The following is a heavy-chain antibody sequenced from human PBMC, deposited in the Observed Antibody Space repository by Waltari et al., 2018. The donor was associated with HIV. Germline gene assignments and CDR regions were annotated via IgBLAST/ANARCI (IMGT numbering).Heavy chain of an antibody. D-gene: IGHD5-12*01. V-gene: IGHV4-34*01. J-gene: IGHJ5*02. CDR3: AREVATRGSGNQT. CDR2: INHSGST. Sequence: QVQLQQWGAGLLKPSETLSLTCAVYGGSFSGYYWSWIRQPPGKGLEWIGEINHSGSTNYNPSLKSRVTISVDTSKNQFSLKLSSVTAADTAVYYCAREVATRGSGNQTWGQGTLVTVSS. CDR1: GGSFSGYY.